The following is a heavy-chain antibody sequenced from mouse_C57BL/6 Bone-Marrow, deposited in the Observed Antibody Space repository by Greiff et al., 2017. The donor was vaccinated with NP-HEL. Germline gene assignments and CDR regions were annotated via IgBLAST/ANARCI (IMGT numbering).Heavy chain of an antibody. J-gene: IGHJ3*01. CDR2: INPNTGGT. Sequence: EVQLQQSGPELVKPGASVKISCKASGYTFTDYYMNWVKQSPGKSLEWIGDINPNTGGTSYNQKFKGKATLTVDKSSSTAYMELRSLTSEDSAVYYCARLGRAYWGQGTLVTVSA. CDR1: GYTFTDYY. D-gene: IGHD4-1*01. CDR3: ARLGRAY. V-gene: IGHV1-26*01.